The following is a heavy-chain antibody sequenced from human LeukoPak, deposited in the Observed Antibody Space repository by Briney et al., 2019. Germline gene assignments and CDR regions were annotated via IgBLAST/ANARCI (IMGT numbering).Heavy chain of an antibody. Sequence: GGSLRLSCAASGFTFSNYAMSWVRQTPEKGLEWVSAITDSGGDTYHADSVKGRFTISRDNSKNTLYLQMNSLRAEDTAVYYCAKDSEQWLVGLLHWGQGTLVTVSS. CDR3: AKDSEQWLVGLLH. J-gene: IGHJ4*02. CDR2: ITDSGGDT. D-gene: IGHD6-19*01. CDR1: GFTFSNYA. V-gene: IGHV3-23*01.